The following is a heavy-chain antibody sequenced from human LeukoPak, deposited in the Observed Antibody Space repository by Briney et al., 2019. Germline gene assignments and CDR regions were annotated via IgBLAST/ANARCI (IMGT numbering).Heavy chain of an antibody. CDR1: GFTFSSSW. J-gene: IGHJ6*03. V-gene: IGHV3-7*01. CDR3: ARVGPSYYYYYMDA. Sequence: PGGSLRLSCSASGFTFSSSWMTWVRQAPGKGLEWVANIKQDGSEQYTADSLKGRFTISRDNDKKLVFLQMNSLRVDDTAVYYCARVGPSYYYYYMDARVDPATVIVSS. CDR2: IKQDGSEQ.